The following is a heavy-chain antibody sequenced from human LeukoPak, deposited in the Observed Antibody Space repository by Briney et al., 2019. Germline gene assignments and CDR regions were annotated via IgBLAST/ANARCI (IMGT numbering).Heavy chain of an antibody. D-gene: IGHD1-14*01. CDR2: ISAYNGNT. Sequence: ASVKVSCKASGYTVTSDGISWVRQAPGQGLEWMGWISAYNGNTNHAQKLQGRVTMTTDTSTSPAYMELRSLRSDDTAVYYCASHTHHHYYGMDVRGQGTTVTVSS. CDR1: GYTVTSDG. CDR3: ASHTHHHYYGMDV. J-gene: IGHJ6*02. V-gene: IGHV1-18*01.